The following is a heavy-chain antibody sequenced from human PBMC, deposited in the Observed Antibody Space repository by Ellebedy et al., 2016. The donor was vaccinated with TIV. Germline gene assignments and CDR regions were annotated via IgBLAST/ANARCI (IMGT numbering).Heavy chain of an antibody. CDR2: INTDGSST. CDR1: GFTLSGYW. D-gene: IGHD3-9*01. Sequence: GESLKISCVASGFTLSGYWMHWVRQVPGKGLVWLARINTDGSSTSYADSVEGRFTISRDKAKKTLYLEMSGLRSEDTAVYYCARESVRYFDWDYWGQGTLVAV. J-gene: IGHJ4*02. V-gene: IGHV3-74*01. CDR3: ARESVRYFDWDY.